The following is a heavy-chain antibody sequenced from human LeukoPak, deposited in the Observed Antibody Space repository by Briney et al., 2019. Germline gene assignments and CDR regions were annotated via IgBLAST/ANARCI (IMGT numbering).Heavy chain of an antibody. CDR3: AVSLGTHFDY. V-gene: IGHV4-34*01. CDR1: GGSFSGYY. CDR2: INHSGST. D-gene: IGHD7-27*01. Sequence: SETLSLTCAVYGGSFSGYYWSWIRQPPGKGLEWIGEINHSGSTNYNPSLKSRVTISVDTSKNQFSLKLSSVTAADTAVYYCAVSLGTHFDYWGQGTLVTVSS. J-gene: IGHJ4*02.